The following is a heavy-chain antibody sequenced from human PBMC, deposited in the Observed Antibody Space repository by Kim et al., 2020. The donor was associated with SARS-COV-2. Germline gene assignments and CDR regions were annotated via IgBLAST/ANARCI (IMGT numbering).Heavy chain of an antibody. CDR3: AKDINYDSSGYYHYYYYGMDF. V-gene: IGHV3-9*01. CDR2: ISWNSGSI. Sequence: GGSLRLSCAASGFTFDDYAMHWVRQAPGKGLEWVSGISWNSGSIGYADSVKGRFTISRDNAKNSLYLQMNSLRAEDTALYYCAKDINYDSSGYYHYYYYGMDFWGQGTTVTVSS. CDR1: GFTFDDYA. D-gene: IGHD3-22*01. J-gene: IGHJ6*02.